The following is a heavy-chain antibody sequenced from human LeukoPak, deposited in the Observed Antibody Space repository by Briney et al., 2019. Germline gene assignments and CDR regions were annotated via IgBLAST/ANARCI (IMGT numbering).Heavy chain of an antibody. V-gene: IGHV3-23*01. Sequence: GGSLRLSCAASGFTFSSYAMTWVRQAPGKGLEWVSSFSFNGESTYYADSAKGRFTISRDNSKNTLYLRMNSLRAEDTAVYYCAKGGYSNGRYYYYYMDVWGEGTTVTVSS. J-gene: IGHJ6*03. CDR3: AKGGYSNGRYYYYYMDV. D-gene: IGHD5-18*01. CDR1: GFTFSSYA. CDR2: FSFNGEST.